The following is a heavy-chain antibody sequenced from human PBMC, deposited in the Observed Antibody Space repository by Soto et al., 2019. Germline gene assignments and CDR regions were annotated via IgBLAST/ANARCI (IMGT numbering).Heavy chain of an antibody. CDR2: IIPILGIA. D-gene: IGHD1-1*01. CDR1: GGTFSSYT. CDR3: ARDDPRINWNDCNWFDP. Sequence: GASVKVSCKASGGTFSSYTISWVRQAPGQGLEWMGRIIPILGIANYAQKFQGRVTITADKSTSTAYMELSSLRSEDTAVYYCARDDPRINWNDCNWFDPWGQGTLVTVSS. J-gene: IGHJ5*02. V-gene: IGHV1-69*04.